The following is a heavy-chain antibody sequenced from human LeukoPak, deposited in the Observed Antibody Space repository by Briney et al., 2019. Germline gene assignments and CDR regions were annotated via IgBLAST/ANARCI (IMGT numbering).Heavy chain of an antibody. CDR2: ISSSSSYI. CDR1: GFTFSSYS. J-gene: IGHJ4*02. CDR3: ARARLHSSGYFLYYFDY. D-gene: IGHD3-22*01. V-gene: IGHV3-21*01. Sequence: PGGSLRLSCAASGFTFSSYSMNWVRQAPGKGLEWVSSISSSSSYIYYADSVKGRFTISRDNAKNSLYLQMNSLRAEDTAVYYCARARLHSSGYFLYYFDYWGQGTLVTISS.